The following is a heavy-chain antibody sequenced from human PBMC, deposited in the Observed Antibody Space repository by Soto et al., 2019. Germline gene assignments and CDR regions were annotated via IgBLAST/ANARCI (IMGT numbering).Heavy chain of an antibody. J-gene: IGHJ6*02. CDR2: LIPIFGTA. V-gene: IGHV1-69*01. CDR1: GGTFSSYA. D-gene: IGHD2-15*01. Sequence: ASVKVSCKGSGGTFSSYAISWVRQETGKGLEWMGGLIPIFGTANYAQKFQGRVTITADESTSTAYMELSSLRSEDTAVYYCCLVTKGNAYYYYGMDVWAQGTTVTVSS. CDR3: CLVTKGNAYYYYGMDV.